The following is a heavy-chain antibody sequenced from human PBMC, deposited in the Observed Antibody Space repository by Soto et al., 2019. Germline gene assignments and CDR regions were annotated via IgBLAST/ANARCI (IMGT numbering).Heavy chain of an antibody. D-gene: IGHD6-13*01. CDR2: ISSSSSYI. CDR3: ASTNSRSYYMDV. CDR1: GFTFSSYS. J-gene: IGHJ6*03. Sequence: EVQLVESGGGLVKPGGSLRLSCAASGFTFSSYSMNWVRQAPGKGLEWVSSISSSSSYIYYADSVKGRFTISRDNAKNSLYLQMNSLRAEDTAVYYCASTNSRSYYMDVWGKGTTATVSS. V-gene: IGHV3-21*01.